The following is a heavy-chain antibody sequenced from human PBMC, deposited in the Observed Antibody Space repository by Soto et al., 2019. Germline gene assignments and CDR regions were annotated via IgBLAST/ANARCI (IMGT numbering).Heavy chain of an antibody. CDR3: AGGMYSIDC. Sequence: QVQLVQSGAEVKKPGASVKVSCKSSGYTFTSYAMHCVRQAPGQRLEWMGWINAGNGNTNYSQKFQGRVTITRDTSASKAYMVLSSLRSEDTAVYYCAGGMYSIDCWGQGTLVTVSS. CDR1: GYTFTSYA. J-gene: IGHJ4*02. V-gene: IGHV1-3*01. D-gene: IGHD2-8*01. CDR2: INAGNGNT.